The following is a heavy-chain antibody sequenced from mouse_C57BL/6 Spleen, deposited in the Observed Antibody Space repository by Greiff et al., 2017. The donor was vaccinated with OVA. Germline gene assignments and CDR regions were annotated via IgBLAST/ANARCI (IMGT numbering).Heavy chain of an antibody. D-gene: IGHD2-1*01. V-gene: IGHV1-19*01. CDR1: GYTFTDYY. J-gene: IGHJ4*01. CDR3: ARRDGNYPYYYAMDY. CDR2: INPYNGGT. Sequence: SGPVLVKPGASVKMSCKASGYTFTDYYMNWVKQSHGKSLEWIGVINPYNGGTSYNQKFKGKATLTVDKSSSTAYMELNSLTSEDSAVYYCARRDGNYPYYYAMDYWGQGTSVTVSS.